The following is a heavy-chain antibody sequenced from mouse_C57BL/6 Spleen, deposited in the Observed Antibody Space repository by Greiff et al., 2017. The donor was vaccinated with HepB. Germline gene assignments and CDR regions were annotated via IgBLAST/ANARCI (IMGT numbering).Heavy chain of an antibody. J-gene: IGHJ4*01. V-gene: IGHV3-6*01. CDR2: ISYDGSN. CDR1: GYSITSGYY. D-gene: IGHD3-3*01. Sequence: ESGPGLVKPSQSLSLTCSVTGYSITSGYYWNWIRQFPGNKLEWMGYISYDGSNNYNPSLKNRISITRDTSKNQFFLKLNSVTTEDTATYYCARGGPYSMDYWGQGTSVTVSS. CDR3: ARGGPYSMDY.